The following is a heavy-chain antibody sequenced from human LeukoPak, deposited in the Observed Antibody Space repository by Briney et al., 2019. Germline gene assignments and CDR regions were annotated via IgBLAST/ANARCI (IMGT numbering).Heavy chain of an antibody. CDR3: ARDVGYCSSTSCYNGLIFDY. J-gene: IGHJ4*02. Sequence: ASVKVSCKASGYTFTGYYMHWVRQAPGQGLEWMGWLNPNSGGTNYAQKFQGRVTMTRDTSISTAYMELSRLRSDDTAVYYCARDVGYCSSTSCYNGLIFDYWGQGTLVTVSS. D-gene: IGHD2-2*02. CDR2: LNPNSGGT. V-gene: IGHV1-2*02. CDR1: GYTFTGYY.